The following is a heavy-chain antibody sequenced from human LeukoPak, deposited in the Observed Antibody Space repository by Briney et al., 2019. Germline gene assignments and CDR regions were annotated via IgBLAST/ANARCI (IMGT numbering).Heavy chain of an antibody. CDR1: GFTFSSYA. V-gene: IGHV3-23*01. CDR3: AKSSYGSSWYGDY. J-gene: IGHJ4*02. Sequence: GGSLRLSCTASGFTFSSYAMSWVRQAQGKGLEWVSAISVSGSTYYADSVKGRFTISRDNSKNTLYLEMNSLRAEDTAVYYCAKSSYGSSWYGDYWGQGALVTVSS. CDR2: ISVSGST. D-gene: IGHD6-13*01.